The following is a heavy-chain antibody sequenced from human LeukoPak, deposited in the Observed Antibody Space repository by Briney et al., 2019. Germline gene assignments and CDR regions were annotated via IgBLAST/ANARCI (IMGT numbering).Heavy chain of an antibody. Sequence: ASVKVSCKASGYTFTSYAMNWVRQAPGQGLEWMGWINTNTGNPTYAQGFTGRFVFSLDTSVSTAYLRISSLKAEDTAVYYCARDLGDYYDSSGPWGYWGQGTLVTVSS. CDR3: ARDLGDYYDSSGPWGY. J-gene: IGHJ4*02. V-gene: IGHV7-4-1*02. D-gene: IGHD3-22*01. CDR1: GYTFTSYA. CDR2: INTNTGNP.